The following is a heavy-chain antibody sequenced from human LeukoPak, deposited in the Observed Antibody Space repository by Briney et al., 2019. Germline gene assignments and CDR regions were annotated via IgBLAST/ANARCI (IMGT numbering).Heavy chain of an antibody. CDR2: IIPLCRA. D-gene: IGHD7-27*01. CDR1: GGSFNGYY. V-gene: IGHV4-34*12. Sequence: SETLSLTCAVYGGSFNGYYWSWIRHPPGKGPEWIGEIIPLCRASFLPSLKSRVRISIDSSKNHFSLILSSVTAADTAAYYCARHLTGERAFDVWGQGTVVTVSS. J-gene: IGHJ3*01. CDR3: ARHLTGERAFDV.